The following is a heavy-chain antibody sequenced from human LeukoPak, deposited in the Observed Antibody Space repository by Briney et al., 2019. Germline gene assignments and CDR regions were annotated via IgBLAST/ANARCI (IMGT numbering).Heavy chain of an antibody. V-gene: IGHV3-23*01. CDR2: ISGSGGDT. CDR3: AKDPHFYYYYYMDA. Sequence: PGGSLRLSCAASGFSFSDYAMSWVRQAPGKGLEWVSVISGSGGDTYFADSVKGRFTISRDNSKRTVFLQMDSLRAEDTAVYYCAKDPHFYYYYYMDAWGNGTTVTVSS. CDR1: GFSFSDYA. J-gene: IGHJ6*03.